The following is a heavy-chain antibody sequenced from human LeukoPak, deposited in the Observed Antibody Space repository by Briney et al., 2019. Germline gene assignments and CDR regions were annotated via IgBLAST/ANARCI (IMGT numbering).Heavy chain of an antibody. J-gene: IGHJ4*02. D-gene: IGHD2-15*01. CDR3: ARQVVSFDY. CDR1: GGSFSGYY. V-gene: IGHV4-34*01. CDR2: IYYSGST. Sequence: SETLSLTCAVYGGSFSGYYWSWIRQPPGKGLEWIGSIYYSGSTYYNPSLKSRVTISVDTSKNQFSLKLSSVTAADTAVYYCARQVVSFDYWGQGTLVTVSS.